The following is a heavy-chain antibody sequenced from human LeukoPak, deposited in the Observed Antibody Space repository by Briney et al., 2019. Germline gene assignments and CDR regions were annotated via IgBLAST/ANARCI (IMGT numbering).Heavy chain of an antibody. D-gene: IGHD6-13*01. J-gene: IGHJ3*02. CDR2: ISSSSSTI. Sequence: GSLRLSCAASGFTFSSYSMNWVRQAPGKGLEWVSYISSSSSTIYYADSVKGRFTISRDNAKNSLYLQMNSLRAEDTAVYYCARPHSSSMALGAFDIWDQGAMVTVSS. V-gene: IGHV3-48*04. CDR3: ARPHSSSMALGAFDI. CDR1: GFTFSSYS.